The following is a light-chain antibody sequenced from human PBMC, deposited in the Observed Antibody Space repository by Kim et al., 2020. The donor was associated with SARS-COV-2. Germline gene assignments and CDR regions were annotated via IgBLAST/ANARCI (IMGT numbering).Light chain of an antibody. CDR1: QTVLYNANKKNY. Sequence: MATLNCKSSQTVLYNANKKNYLAWYQQKPGQAPKLLIYWASIRESGVSDRFSGSGSETDFTLTISSLQAEDVAVYYCQQYYSTPPSFGQGTKLEI. CDR2: WAS. J-gene: IGKJ2*03. CDR3: QQYYSTPPS. V-gene: IGKV4-1*01.